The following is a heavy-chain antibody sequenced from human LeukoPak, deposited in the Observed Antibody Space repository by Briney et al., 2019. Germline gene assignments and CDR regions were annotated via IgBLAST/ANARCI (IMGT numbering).Heavy chain of an antibody. CDR3: ARGFGSNFDI. V-gene: IGHV3-48*02. CDR2: IGSRSRTT. CDR1: GFTFSSNS. Sequence: GGSLRLSCAASGFTFSSNSMNWVRHAPGKGLEWVSYIGSRSRTTYYADSVKGRFTISRDNAKNSLYLQMNSLRDEDTAVYYCARGFGSNFDIWGQGTMVTVSS. D-gene: IGHD6-13*01. J-gene: IGHJ3*02.